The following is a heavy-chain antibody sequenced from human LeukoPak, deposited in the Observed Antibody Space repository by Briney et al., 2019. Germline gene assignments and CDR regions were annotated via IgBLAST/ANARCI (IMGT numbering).Heavy chain of an antibody. V-gene: IGHV4-34*01. CDR3: ARVYAVTTFSWFDP. D-gene: IGHD4-11*01. CDR1: GGSFRGYY. J-gene: IGHJ5*02. Sequence: SETLSLTCAVYGGSFRGYYWSWIRQPPGKGLEWIGEINHSGSTNYNPSLKSRVTISVDTSKNQFSLKLSSVTAADTAVYYCARVYAVTTFSWFDPWGQGTLVTVSS. CDR2: INHSGST.